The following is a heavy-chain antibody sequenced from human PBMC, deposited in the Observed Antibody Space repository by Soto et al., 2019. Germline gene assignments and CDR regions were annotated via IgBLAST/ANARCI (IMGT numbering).Heavy chain of an antibody. D-gene: IGHD4-17*01. CDR2: TRNKANSYTT. J-gene: IGHJ4*02. V-gene: IGHV3-72*01. CDR1: GFTFSDHY. CDR3: ARLSTVTTSY. Sequence: EVQLVESGGGLVQPGGSLRLSCAASGFTFSDHYMDWVRQAPGKGLEWVGSTRNKANSYTTEYAASVKGRFTISRDDSKNSLYLQMNSLKAADTAVYYCARLSTVTTSYWGQGTLVTVSS.